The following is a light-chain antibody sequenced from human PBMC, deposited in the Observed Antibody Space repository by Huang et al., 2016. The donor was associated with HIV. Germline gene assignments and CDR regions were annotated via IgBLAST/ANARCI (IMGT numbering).Light chain of an antibody. CDR2: GAS. J-gene: IGKJ3*01. Sequence: DIQMTQSPPSLSVSVGDRVTITCRASQGVNNYLAWYQQKPGKVPSLLIYGASTLHSGVPARFSGSGSGTDFTLTISSLQPEDFATYYCQKYDSAPFTFGPGTKVDVK. CDR3: QKYDSAPFT. CDR1: QGVNNY. V-gene: IGKV1-27*01.